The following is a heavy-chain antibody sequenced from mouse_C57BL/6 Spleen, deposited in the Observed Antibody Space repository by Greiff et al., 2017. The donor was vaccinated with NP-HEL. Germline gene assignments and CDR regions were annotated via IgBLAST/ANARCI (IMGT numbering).Heavy chain of an antibody. CDR2: ISSGSSTI. Sequence: DVKLVESGGGLVKPGGSLKLSCAASGFTFSDYGMHWVRQAPEKGLEWVAYISSGSSTIYYADTVKGRFTISRDNAKNTLFLQMTSLRSEDTAMYYWARDYGGLYWYFDVWGTGTTVTVSS. CDR3: ARDYGGLYWYFDV. CDR1: GFTFSDYG. D-gene: IGHD1-2*01. J-gene: IGHJ1*03. V-gene: IGHV5-17*01.